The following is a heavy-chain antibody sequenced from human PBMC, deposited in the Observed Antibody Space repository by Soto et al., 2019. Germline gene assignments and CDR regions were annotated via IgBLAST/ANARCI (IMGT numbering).Heavy chain of an antibody. D-gene: IGHD6-19*01. V-gene: IGHV1-69*01. CDR3: ARSAEQWLVRYYYYGMDV. Sequence: QVQLVQSGAEVKKPGSSVKVSCKASGGTFSSYAISWVRQAPGQGLEWMGGIIPIFGTANYAQKFQGRVTITADESTSTAYRELSSLRSEDTAVYYCARSAEQWLVRYYYYGMDVWGQGTTVTVSS. J-gene: IGHJ6*02. CDR2: IIPIFGTA. CDR1: GGTFSSYA.